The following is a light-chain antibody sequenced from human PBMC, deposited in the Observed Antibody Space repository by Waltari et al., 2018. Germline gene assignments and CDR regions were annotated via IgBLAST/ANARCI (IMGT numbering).Light chain of an antibody. CDR1: QSVITF. J-gene: IGKJ4*01. CDR3: QQRANWPPLS. Sequence: EIVLTQSPATLSLSPGERATLPCRASQSVITFLAWYQQKPGQAPRLLIYHASNRATGIPARFSGRGSGTNFTLTISSLEPEDFAVYYCQQRANWPPLSFGGGTRVEIK. V-gene: IGKV3-11*01. CDR2: HAS.